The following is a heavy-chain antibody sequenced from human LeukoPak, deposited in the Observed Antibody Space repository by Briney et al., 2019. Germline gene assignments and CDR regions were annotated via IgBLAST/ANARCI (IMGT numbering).Heavy chain of an antibody. CDR1: GFTFSSYN. Sequence: GGSLRLSCAASGFTFSSYNMNWVRQAPGKGLEWVSYISSSGSTIYYADSVKGRFTISRDNAKNSLYLQMNSLRAEDTAVYYCARSSKMATIDFDYWGQGTLVTVSS. D-gene: IGHD5-24*01. V-gene: IGHV3-48*04. CDR3: ARSSKMATIDFDY. CDR2: ISSSGSTI. J-gene: IGHJ4*02.